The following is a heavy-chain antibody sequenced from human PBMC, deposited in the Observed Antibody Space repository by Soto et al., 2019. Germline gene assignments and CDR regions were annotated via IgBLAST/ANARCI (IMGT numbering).Heavy chain of an antibody. CDR3: GRNYASGRPVDY. J-gene: IGHJ4*02. D-gene: IGHD3-10*01. V-gene: IGHV4-31*03. CDR2: IYDTGST. Sequence: QVQLQESGPGLVKPSETLSLTCTVSGVSISSGGYYWSWIRQPPGKGLEWIGYIYDTGSTNYNPSIRSRVTISVDTSKNQLSLKLNSVTVADTAVYYCGRNYASGRPVDYWGQGTLVTVSS. CDR1: GVSISSGGYY.